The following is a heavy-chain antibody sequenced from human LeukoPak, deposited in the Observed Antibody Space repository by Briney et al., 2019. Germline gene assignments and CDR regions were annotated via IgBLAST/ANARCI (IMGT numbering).Heavy chain of an antibody. CDR2: ISSSGST. J-gene: IGHJ6*03. V-gene: IGHV4-61*02. Sequence: SETLSLTCTVSGDSISSGDYYWSWIRQPAGKGLEWIGRISSSGSTNYNPSLKSRVTISVDTSKNQFSLKLSSVTAADTAVYYCAKVFNRDRPGVVIKYYYYMDVWGKGTTVTVSS. D-gene: IGHD3-3*01. CDR1: GDSISSGDYY. CDR3: AKVFNRDRPGVVIKYYYYMDV.